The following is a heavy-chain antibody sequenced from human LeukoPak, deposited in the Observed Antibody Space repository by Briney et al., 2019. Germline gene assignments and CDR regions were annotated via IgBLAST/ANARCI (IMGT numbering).Heavy chain of an antibody. Sequence: GGSLRLSCAASGFTFSSYGMHWARQAPGKGLEWVAVIWYDGSNKYYADSVKGRFTISRDNSKNTLYLQMNSLRAEDTAVFYCARALGELGVDYWGQGTLVTVSS. CDR1: GFTFSSYG. V-gene: IGHV3-33*01. D-gene: IGHD3-16*01. J-gene: IGHJ4*02. CDR3: ARALGELGVDY. CDR2: IWYDGSNK.